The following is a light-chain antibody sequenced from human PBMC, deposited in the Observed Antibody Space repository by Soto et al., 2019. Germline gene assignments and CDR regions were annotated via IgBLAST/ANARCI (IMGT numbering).Light chain of an antibody. J-gene: IGKJ1*01. CDR3: QQYHNYPLT. V-gene: IGKV1-5*01. CDR2: EAS. Sequence: DIQMTQSPSTLSASIGDRVRIACRASQSISNWLAWYQQKPGKAPKLLISEASTLQSGVPSRFSGSGSGTEFTLTITSLQPDDFATYYCQQYHNYPLTFGQGTKVDI. CDR1: QSISNW.